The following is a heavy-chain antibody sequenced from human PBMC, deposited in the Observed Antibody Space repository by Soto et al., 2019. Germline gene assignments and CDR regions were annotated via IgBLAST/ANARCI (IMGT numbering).Heavy chain of an antibody. V-gene: IGHV4-34*01. CDR3: GRGVSYYYYGMDV. Sequence: PSETLSLTCAVYGGPFSAYYWSWIRQPPGKGLEWIGEINHSGSTNYNPSLKSRVTISVDTSKNQFSLKLSSVTAADTAVYYCGRGVSYYYYGMDVWGQGTTVTVSS. J-gene: IGHJ6*02. CDR1: GGPFSAYY. CDR2: INHSGST.